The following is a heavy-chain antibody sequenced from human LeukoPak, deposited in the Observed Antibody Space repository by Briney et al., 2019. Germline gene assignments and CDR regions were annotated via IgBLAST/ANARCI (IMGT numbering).Heavy chain of an antibody. V-gene: IGHV4-4*07. J-gene: IGHJ4*02. Sequence: PSETLSFTCTASGGSISSYYWSWIRQPAGAGLEWIGRIFTSGSTVYNPSLTSRVTMSVDMSKNQFSLKLSSVTAADAAVYYCARGGDWNPFDYWGQGILVTVSS. CDR1: GGSISSYY. D-gene: IGHD1-1*01. CDR2: IFTSGST. CDR3: ARGGDWNPFDY.